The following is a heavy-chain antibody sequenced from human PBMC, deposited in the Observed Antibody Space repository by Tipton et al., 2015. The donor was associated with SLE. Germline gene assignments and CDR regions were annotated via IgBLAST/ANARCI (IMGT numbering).Heavy chain of an antibody. CDR2: INHSGST. D-gene: IGHD6-13*01. Sequence: TLSLTCAVYGGSFSGYYWSWIRQPPGKGLEWIGEINHSGSTNYNPSLKSRVTISVDTSKNQFSLKLSSVTATDTAVYYCARERIAAAGTFDYWGQGTLVTASS. CDR3: ARERIAAAGTFDY. V-gene: IGHV4-34*01. CDR1: GGSFSGYY. J-gene: IGHJ4*02.